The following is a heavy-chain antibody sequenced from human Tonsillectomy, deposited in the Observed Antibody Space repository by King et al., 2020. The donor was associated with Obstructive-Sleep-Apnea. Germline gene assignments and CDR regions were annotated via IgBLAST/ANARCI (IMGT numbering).Heavy chain of an antibody. Sequence: VQLVESGGGLVKPGGSLRLSCAAARFTFSHAWMNWVRQAPGKGLEWVGRIKSKADGGTTDYAAPVEGRFTVSRNDSKNTRYLQMNSLKIEDTAVYYCTTRGYIYADSYGRDAWGQGTTVSVS. CDR3: TTRGYIYADSYGRDA. D-gene: IGHD5-18*01. V-gene: IGHV3-15*01. CDR2: IKSKADGGTT. CDR1: RFTFSHAW. J-gene: IGHJ6*02.